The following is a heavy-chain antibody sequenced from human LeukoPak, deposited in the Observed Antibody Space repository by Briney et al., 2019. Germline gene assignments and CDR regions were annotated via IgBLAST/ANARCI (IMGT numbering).Heavy chain of an antibody. Sequence: SETLSLTCSVSGGSISSSSYYWGWIRQSPGKGLEWIGSIYYSGSTYFNPPLKSRVTISVDTSKNQFSLKLSSVTAADTAVYFCARLNYYESYFDYWGQGTLVTVSS. J-gene: IGHJ4*02. CDR3: ARLNYYESYFDY. V-gene: IGHV4-39*07. D-gene: IGHD3-22*01. CDR2: IYYSGST. CDR1: GGSISSSSYY.